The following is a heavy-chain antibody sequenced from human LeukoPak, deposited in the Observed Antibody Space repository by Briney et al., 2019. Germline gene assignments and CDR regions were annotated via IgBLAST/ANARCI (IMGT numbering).Heavy chain of an antibody. Sequence: SETLSLTCAVSNGSISSHYWSWIRQPPRKGLEWIGRINTSGSTNYNPSLKSRVTISLDTSKTQFSLMLTSMTAADTTLSYFARFRDSSGYYLGAFDIWGQGTTVTVSS. CDR3: ARFRDSSGYYLGAFDI. V-gene: IGHV4-59*10. D-gene: IGHD3-22*01. J-gene: IGHJ3*02. CDR1: NGSISSHY. CDR2: INTSGST.